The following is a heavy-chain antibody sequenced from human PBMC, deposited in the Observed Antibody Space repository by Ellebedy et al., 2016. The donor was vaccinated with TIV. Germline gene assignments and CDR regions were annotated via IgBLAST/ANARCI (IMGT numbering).Heavy chain of an antibody. CDR1: GFTFSSYG. CDR3: ASIGGYSYGNLDGMTHLPDY. J-gene: IGHJ4*02. CDR2: ISYDGSNK. V-gene: IGHV3-30*03. D-gene: IGHD5-18*01. Sequence: GESLKISCAASGFTFSSYGMHWVRQAPGKGLEWVAVISYDGSNKYYADSVKGRFTISRDNSKNTLYLQMNSLRAEDTAVYYCASIGGYSYGNLDGMTHLPDYWGQGTLVTVSS.